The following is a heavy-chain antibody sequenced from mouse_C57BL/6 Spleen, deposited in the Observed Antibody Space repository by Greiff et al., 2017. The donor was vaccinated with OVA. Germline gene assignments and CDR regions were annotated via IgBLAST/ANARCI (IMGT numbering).Heavy chain of an antibody. J-gene: IGHJ1*03. D-gene: IGHD1-1*01. CDR3: ARRVTTVVGDFDV. V-gene: IGHV1-18*01. Sequence: VHVKQSGPELVKPGASVKIPCKASGYTFTDYNMDWVKQSHGQSLEWIGDINPNNGGTIYNQKFKGKATLTVDKSSSTAYMELRSLTSEDTAVYYCARRVTTVVGDFDVWGTGTTVTVSS. CDR1: GYTFTDYN. CDR2: INPNNGGT.